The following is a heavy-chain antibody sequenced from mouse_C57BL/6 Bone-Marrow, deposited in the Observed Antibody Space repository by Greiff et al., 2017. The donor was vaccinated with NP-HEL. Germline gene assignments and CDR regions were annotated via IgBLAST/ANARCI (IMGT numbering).Heavy chain of an antibody. CDR1: GYTFTSYW. V-gene: IGHV1-5*01. CDR3: TRIYYDYDVGFAY. J-gene: IGHJ3*01. Sequence: EVQVVESGTVLARPGASVKMSCKTSGYTFTSYWMHWVKQRPGQGLEWIGAIYPGNSDTSYNQKFKGKAKLTAVTSASTAYMELSSLTNEDSAVYYCTRIYYDYDVGFAYWGQGTLVTVSA. D-gene: IGHD2-4*01. CDR2: IYPGNSDT.